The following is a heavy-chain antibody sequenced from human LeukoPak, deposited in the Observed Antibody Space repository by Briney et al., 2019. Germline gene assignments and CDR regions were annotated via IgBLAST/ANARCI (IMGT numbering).Heavy chain of an antibody. J-gene: IGHJ4*02. CDR2: IYPHDSNI. CDR3: ARMIGLGEVSPYFDY. V-gene: IGHV5-51*01. D-gene: IGHD3-16*02. Sequence: GGSLKISCKGSGYSFTNYWIGWVRQMPGKGLEWMGIIYPHDSNIKYSPPFQGQVTISADRFISTAYLQWSSLKASDTAMYYCARMIGLGEVSPYFDYWGQGTLVTVSS. CDR1: GYSFTNYW.